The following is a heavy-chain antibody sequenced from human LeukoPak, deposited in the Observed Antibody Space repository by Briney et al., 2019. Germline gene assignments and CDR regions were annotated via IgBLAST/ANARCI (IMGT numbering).Heavy chain of an antibody. V-gene: IGHV3-23*01. CDR1: GSTFSSYA. J-gene: IGHJ3*02. CDR3: AKGQDYGGNGDAFDI. CDR2: ISGSGGST. Sequence: PGGSLRLSCAASGSTFSSYAMSWVRQAPGKGLEWVSAISGSGGSTYYADSVKGRFTVSRDNSKNTLYLQMNSLRAEDTAVYYCAKGQDYGGNGDAFDIWGQGTMVTVSS. D-gene: IGHD4-23*01.